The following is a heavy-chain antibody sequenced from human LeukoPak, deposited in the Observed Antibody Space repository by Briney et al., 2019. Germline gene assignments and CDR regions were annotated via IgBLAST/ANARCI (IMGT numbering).Heavy chain of an antibody. D-gene: IGHD3-10*01. CDR1: GDSISYFY. CDR3: ARHRRYYYGSGSCNWFDP. J-gene: IGHJ5*02. V-gene: IGHV4-59*08. CDR2: IFYSGST. Sequence: SETLSLTCTVSGDSISYFYWGWIRQPPGKGLEWIGYIFYSGSTNYNPSLKSRVTISVDTSKNQFSLKLSSVTAADTAVYYCARHRRYYYGSGSCNWFDPWGQGTLVTVSS.